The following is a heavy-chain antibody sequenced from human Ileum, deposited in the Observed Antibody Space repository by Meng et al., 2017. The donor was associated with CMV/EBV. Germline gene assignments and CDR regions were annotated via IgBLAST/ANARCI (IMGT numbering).Heavy chain of an antibody. Sequence: SGFTFRTYEMHWVRQSPGKGLEWVSSITSSGSNIYYADSLKGRFAISRDNAKNSLHLQIDGLRPEDTAVYYCARKSPSPVAARHVDFWGQGAPVTVSS. J-gene: IGHJ4*02. CDR1: GFTFRTYE. CDR2: ITSSGSNI. D-gene: IGHD6-6*01. CDR3: ARKSPSPVAARHVDF. V-gene: IGHV3-21*01.